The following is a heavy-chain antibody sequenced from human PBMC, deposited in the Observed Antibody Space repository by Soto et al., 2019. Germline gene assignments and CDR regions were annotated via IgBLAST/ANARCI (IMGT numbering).Heavy chain of an antibody. J-gene: IGHJ6*02. CDR1: GGSISSYY. CDR3: ARDRVVVPAALYYYGMDV. V-gene: IGHV4-59*12. D-gene: IGHD2-2*01. CDR2: IYYSGST. Sequence: SETLSLTCTVSGGSISSYYWSWIRQPPGKGLEWIGYIYYSGSTNYNPSLKSRVTISVDTSKNQFSLKLSSVTAADTAVYYCARDRVVVPAALYYYGMDVWGQGTTVTVSS.